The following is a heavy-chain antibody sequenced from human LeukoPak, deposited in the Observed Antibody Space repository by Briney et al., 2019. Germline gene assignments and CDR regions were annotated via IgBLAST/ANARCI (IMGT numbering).Heavy chain of an antibody. V-gene: IGHV1-46*01. Sequence: ASVKVSCKASGYTFTSYYMHWVRQAPGQGLEWMGIINPSGGSTSYAQKFQGRVTMTRDTSTSTVYMEVSSLRSEDTAVYYCARDMTTVTTSFEAFDIWGQGTMVTVSS. CDR1: GYTFTSYY. CDR2: INPSGGST. J-gene: IGHJ3*02. CDR3: ARDMTTVTTSFEAFDI. D-gene: IGHD4-17*01.